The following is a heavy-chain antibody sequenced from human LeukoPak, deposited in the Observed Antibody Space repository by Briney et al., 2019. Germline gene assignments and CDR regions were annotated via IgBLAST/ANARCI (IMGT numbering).Heavy chain of an antibody. J-gene: IGHJ3*02. V-gene: IGHV3-74*01. CDR1: GFTFSSYW. CDR3: AREGYCSSTSCYDAFDI. D-gene: IGHD2-2*01. CDR2: INSDGSST. Sequence: GSLRLSCAASGFTFSSYWMHWVRQAPGKGLEWVSRINSDGSSTSYADSVKGRFTISRDNAKNTLYLQMNSLRAEDTAVYYCAREGYCSSTSCYDAFDIWGQGTMVTVSS.